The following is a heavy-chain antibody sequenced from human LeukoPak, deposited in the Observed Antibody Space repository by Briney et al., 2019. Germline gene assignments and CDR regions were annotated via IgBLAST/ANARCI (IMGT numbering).Heavy chain of an antibody. D-gene: IGHD5-18*01. CDR3: ARLYSYAFDY. Sequence: PEGSLRLSCAVSGFSVSNNYMSWVRQAPGKGLEWVSVIYSGGTTYYADSVKGRFTISRGNSKNTLYLQMNSLRGEDTALYYCARLYSYAFDYWGQGTLVTVSS. J-gene: IGHJ4*02. V-gene: IGHV3-53*01. CDR1: GFSVSNNY. CDR2: IYSGGTT.